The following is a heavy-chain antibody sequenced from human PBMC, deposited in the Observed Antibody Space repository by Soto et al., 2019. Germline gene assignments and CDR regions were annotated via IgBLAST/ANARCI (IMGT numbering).Heavy chain of an antibody. CDR1: GFTFXNAW. D-gene: IGHD3-3*01. J-gene: IGHJ6*02. CDR2: IKSKTDGGTT. CDR3: TTLSITIFGVVLMEV. V-gene: IGHV3-15*07. Sequence: GSLRLSCAASGFTFXNAWMNWVRQAPGKGLEWVGRIKSKTDGGTTDYAAPVKGRFTISRDDSKNTLYLQMNSLKTEDTAVYYCTTLSITIFGVVLMEVWGQGTTVTVSS.